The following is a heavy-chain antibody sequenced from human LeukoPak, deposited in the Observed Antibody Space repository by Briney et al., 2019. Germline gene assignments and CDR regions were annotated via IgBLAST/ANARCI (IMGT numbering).Heavy chain of an antibody. V-gene: IGHV4-59*12. CDR3: ARGGILWFGELPALNWFDP. Sequence: SETLSLTCTVSGGSISSYYWSWIRQPPGKGLEWIGYIYYSGSTNYNPSLKSRVTISVDTSKNQFSLKLSSVTAADTAVYYCARGGILWFGELPALNWFDPWGQGTLVTVSS. J-gene: IGHJ5*02. CDR2: IYYSGST. CDR1: GGSISSYY. D-gene: IGHD3-10*01.